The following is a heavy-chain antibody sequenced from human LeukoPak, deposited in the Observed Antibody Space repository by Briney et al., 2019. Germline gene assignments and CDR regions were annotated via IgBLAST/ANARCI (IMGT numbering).Heavy chain of an antibody. CDR3: ARGHKAAAGQQIPHYYYYMDV. CDR1: GGSVSSSNW. D-gene: IGHD6-13*01. J-gene: IGHJ6*03. V-gene: IGHV4-4*02. Sequence: SGTLSLTCAVSGGSVSSSNWWSWVRQPPGKGLEWIGEIYHSGSTNYNPSLKSRVTISVDTSKNQFSLKLSSVTAADTAVYYCARGHKAAAGQQIPHYYYYMDVWGKGTTVTVSS. CDR2: IYHSGST.